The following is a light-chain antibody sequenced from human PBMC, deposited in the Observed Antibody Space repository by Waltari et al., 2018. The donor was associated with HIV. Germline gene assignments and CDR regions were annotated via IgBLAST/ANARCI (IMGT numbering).Light chain of an antibody. CDR2: EVA. CDR3: SSYTSKNFLT. J-gene: IGLJ2*01. CDR1: PIDLDALTY. Sequence: QSALTQPASVSGSPGQSITISCTGPPIDLDALTYVSWYQQHAGDATKLIFFEVAYRPAGVSDRFSASKSGNSASLTISDLQAEDEADYFCSSYTSKNFLTFGGGTKLTVL. V-gene: IGLV2-14*01.